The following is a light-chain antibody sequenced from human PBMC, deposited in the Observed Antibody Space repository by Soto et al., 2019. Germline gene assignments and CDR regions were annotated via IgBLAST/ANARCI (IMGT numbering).Light chain of an antibody. CDR3: ATWDNSLSVYV. J-gene: IGLJ1*01. Sequence: QSVLTQPPSASGTPGQWVTISCSGSSSNIGSNYVYWYHQFPARAPNVLIYMNNHRPSAGPARLSASKSATSASLATDALLSAEDADYYCATWDNSLSVYVFGTGTKLTVL. V-gene: IGLV1-47*01. CDR2: MNN. CDR1: SSNIGSNY.